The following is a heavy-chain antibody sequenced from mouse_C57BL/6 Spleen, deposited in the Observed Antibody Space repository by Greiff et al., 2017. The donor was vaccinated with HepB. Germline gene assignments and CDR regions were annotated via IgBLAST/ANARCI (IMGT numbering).Heavy chain of an antibody. Sequence: QVQLKESGAELVKPGASVKISCKASGYAFRSYWMNWVKQRPGKGLEWIGQIYPGDGDTNYNGKFKGKATLTADKSSSTSYMQLSSLTSEDSAVYFCARSSYPPYCYFDVWGTGTTVTVSS. CDR3: ARSSYPPYCYFDV. CDR2: IYPGDGDT. V-gene: IGHV1-80*01. D-gene: IGHD5-1*01. CDR1: GYAFRSYW. J-gene: IGHJ1*03.